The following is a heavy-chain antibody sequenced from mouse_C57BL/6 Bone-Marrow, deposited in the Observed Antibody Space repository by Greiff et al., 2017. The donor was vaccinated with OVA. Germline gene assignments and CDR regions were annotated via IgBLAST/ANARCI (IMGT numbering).Heavy chain of an antibody. J-gene: IGHJ2*01. V-gene: IGHV14-4*01. D-gene: IGHD1-1*01. CDR1: GFNIKDDY. CDR2: IDPENGDT. Sequence: DVQLQESGAELVRPGASVKLSCTASGFNIKDDYMHWVKQRPEQGLEWIGWIDPENGDTEYASKFQGKATITADTSSNTAYLQLSSLTSEDTAVYYCTTGDYGSSYFDYWGQGTTLTVSS. CDR3: TTGDYGSSYFDY.